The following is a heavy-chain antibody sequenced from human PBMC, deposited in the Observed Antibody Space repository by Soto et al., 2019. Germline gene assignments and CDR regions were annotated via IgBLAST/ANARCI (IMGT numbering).Heavy chain of an antibody. CDR3: ARRYGSAIDY. CDR1: GGTISSWY. D-gene: IGHD1-26*01. CDR2: IYYSGST. Sequence: KTSETLSLTCTVSGGTISSWYWSWIRQPPGKGLEWIGYIYYSGSTNCNPSLKSRVTISVDTSKNQFSLKLSSVTAADTAVYYCARRYGSAIDYWGQGTLVTVSS. J-gene: IGHJ4*02. V-gene: IGHV4-59*08.